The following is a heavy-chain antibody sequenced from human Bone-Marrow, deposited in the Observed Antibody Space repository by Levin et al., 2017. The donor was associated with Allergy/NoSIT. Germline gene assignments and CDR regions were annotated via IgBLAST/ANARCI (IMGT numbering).Heavy chain of an antibody. J-gene: IGHJ4*02. Sequence: GESLKISCKASGYTFTSYGISWVRQAPGQGLEWMGWISAYNGNTNYAQKLQGRVTMTTDTSTSTAYMELRSLRSDDTAVYYCASNNCSGGSCYPNYFDYWGQGTLVTVSS. CDR3: ASNNCSGGSCYPNYFDY. CDR1: GYTFTSYG. V-gene: IGHV1-18*01. CDR2: ISAYNGNT. D-gene: IGHD2-15*01.